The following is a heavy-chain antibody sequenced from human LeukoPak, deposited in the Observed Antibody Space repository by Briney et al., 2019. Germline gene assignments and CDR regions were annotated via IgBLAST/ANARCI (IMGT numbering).Heavy chain of an antibody. CDR3: TKGYGNVVGWFDP. CDR2: ISYSGST. V-gene: IGHV4-59*01. Sequence: SETLSLTCTVSGGSINNYYWTWIRQPPGKGLEWIGYISYSGSTNYNPSLKSRVTLSVDTSKNQISLKLRFVTAADTAVYYCTKGYGNVVGWFDPWGQGTLVTASS. J-gene: IGHJ5*02. D-gene: IGHD2-15*01. CDR1: GGSINNYY.